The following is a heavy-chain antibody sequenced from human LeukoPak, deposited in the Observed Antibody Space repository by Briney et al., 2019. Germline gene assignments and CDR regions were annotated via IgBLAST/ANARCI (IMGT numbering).Heavy chain of an antibody. Sequence: PSETLSLTCTVSGGSISSYYWSWIRQPARKGLEWIGRIYTSGSTNYNPSLKSRVTISVDTSKNQFSLKLSSVTAADTAVYYCARDRCSSTSCTRDGMDVWGQGTTVTVSS. J-gene: IGHJ6*02. CDR1: GGSISSYY. CDR3: ARDRCSSTSCTRDGMDV. CDR2: IYTSGST. D-gene: IGHD2-2*01. V-gene: IGHV4-4*07.